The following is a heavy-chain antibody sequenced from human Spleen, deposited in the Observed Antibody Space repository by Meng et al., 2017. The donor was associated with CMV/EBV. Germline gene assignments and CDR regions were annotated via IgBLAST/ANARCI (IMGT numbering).Heavy chain of an antibody. D-gene: IGHD6-19*01. Sequence: GESLKISCAASGFTFSSSEMNWVRQAPGKGLEWLSYISKSGNTIYYADSVKGRFTISRDNAKNSLYLQMNSLRAEDTAVYYCARDRGTAVGEDGMDVWGQGTTVTVSS. J-gene: IGHJ6*02. CDR1: GFTFSSSE. CDR2: ISKSGNTI. V-gene: IGHV3-48*03. CDR3: ARDRGTAVGEDGMDV.